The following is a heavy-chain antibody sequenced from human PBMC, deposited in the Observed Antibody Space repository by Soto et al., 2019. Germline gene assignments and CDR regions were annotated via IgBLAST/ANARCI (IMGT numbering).Heavy chain of an antibody. CDR2: IYFSGSA. Sequence: SETLSLTCTVSGGSITSYYWSWIRQPPGKGLEWIGYIYFSGSANYNPSLKSPVTISVDTSQNQFSLKLSSVTAAATAVYYCAGEYSGYGDFWGQGPLVTVSS. CDR3: AGEYSGYGDF. J-gene: IGHJ1*01. D-gene: IGHD5-12*01. V-gene: IGHV4-59*12. CDR1: GGSITSYY.